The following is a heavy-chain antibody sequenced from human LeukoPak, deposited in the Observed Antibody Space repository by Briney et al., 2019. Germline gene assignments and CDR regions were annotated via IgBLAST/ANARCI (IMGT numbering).Heavy chain of an antibody. Sequence: LSLTCTVSGGSISSGGYYWSWIRQHPGKGLEWVAVISHEGSYQNHADSVKGRFTISRDNSKNMVYLQMNSLRVEDTAVYYCARTREKWQVLDYWGQGTPVTVSS. CDR1: GGSISSGG. CDR3: ARTREKWQVLDY. D-gene: IGHD6-19*01. CDR2: ISHEGSYQ. J-gene: IGHJ4*02. V-gene: IGHV3-30*03.